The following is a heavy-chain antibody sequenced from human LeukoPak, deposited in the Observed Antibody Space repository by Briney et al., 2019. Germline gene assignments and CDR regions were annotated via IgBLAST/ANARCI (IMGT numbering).Heavy chain of an antibody. CDR2: ISSSCCI. CDR1: GFTFSSYS. D-gene: IGHD2-15*01. J-gene: IGHJ3*02. V-gene: IGHV3-21*01. CDR3: ARWVDVRATFDI. Sequence: PGGSLRLSCAASGFTFSSYSMNWVRQAPGKGLELVSSISSSCCISYADSVKVRFTISRDNAKYSLYLQMNSLSAEDKAVYYCARWVDVRATFDIWGQGTMVTVSS.